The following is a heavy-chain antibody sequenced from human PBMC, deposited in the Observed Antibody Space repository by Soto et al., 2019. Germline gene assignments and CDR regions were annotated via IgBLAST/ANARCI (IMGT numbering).Heavy chain of an antibody. Sequence: SGPTLVNPTQTLTRTCTFSGFSLSTSGVGVGWIRQPPGKALEWLALIYWNDDKRYSPSLKNRLTITKDTSKNQVVLTMTNMDPVDTGTYYCAHRVPSLLYYDYWGQGTLVTVSS. CDR1: GFSLSTSGVG. CDR3: AHRVPSLLYYDY. V-gene: IGHV2-5*01. D-gene: IGHD6-6*01. CDR2: IYWNDDK. J-gene: IGHJ4*02.